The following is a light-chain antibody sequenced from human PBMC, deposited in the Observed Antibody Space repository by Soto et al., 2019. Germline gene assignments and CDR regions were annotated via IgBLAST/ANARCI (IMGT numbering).Light chain of an antibody. J-gene: IGKJ2*02. CDR1: QIISTY. CDR2: DAS. V-gene: IGKV1-39*01. Sequence: DIQMTQSPSSLSASVGDRVSITCQTSQIISTYLSWYHQKPVEAPRLLIYDASSLQSGVPSRFSGSGSGTDFPLTITSLQPEDFATYYCQQGYTTPRTFGQGTKLEI. CDR3: QQGYTTPRT.